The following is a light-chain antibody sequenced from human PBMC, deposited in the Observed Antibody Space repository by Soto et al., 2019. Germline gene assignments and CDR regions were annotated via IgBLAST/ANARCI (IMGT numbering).Light chain of an antibody. J-gene: IGKJ2*01. CDR3: QQYVTSPYT. CDR2: GSS. Sequence: DIVLTQSPGTLSLSPGERVILSCRTSQSISSSALAWYQQKPGQAPSFLIYGSSRRATGIPDRFSGSGSGTDFTLTISSLEPEDFAVYFCQQYVTSPYTFGQGTKLEI. V-gene: IGKV3-20*01. CDR1: QSISSSA.